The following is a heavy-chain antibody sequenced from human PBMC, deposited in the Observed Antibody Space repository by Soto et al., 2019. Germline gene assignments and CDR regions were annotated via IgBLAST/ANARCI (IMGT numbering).Heavy chain of an antibody. V-gene: IGHV3-15*07. J-gene: IGHJ4*02. D-gene: IGHD5-18*01. CDR3: TTVNSGLIHTAMAQSDY. Sequence: GGSLRLSCAASGFTFSNAWMNWVRQAPGKGLEWVGRIKSKTDGGTTDYAAPVKGRFTISRDDSKNTLYLQMNSLKTEDTAVYYCTTVNSGLIHTAMAQSDYWGQGTLVTVSS. CDR1: GFTFSNAW. CDR2: IKSKTDGGTT.